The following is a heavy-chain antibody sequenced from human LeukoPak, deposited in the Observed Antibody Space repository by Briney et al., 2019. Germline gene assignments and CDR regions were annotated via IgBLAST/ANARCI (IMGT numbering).Heavy chain of an antibody. V-gene: IGHV4-39*07. J-gene: IGHJ4*02. D-gene: IGHD6-13*01. Sequence: SETLSLTCTVSGGSISSSSYYWGWIRQPPGKGLEWIGSIYYSGSTYYNPSLKSRVTISVDTSKNQFSLKLSSVTAADTAVYYCARFSSSWYYFDYWGQGTLVTVSS. CDR1: GGSISSSSYY. CDR2: IYYSGST. CDR3: ARFSSSWYYFDY.